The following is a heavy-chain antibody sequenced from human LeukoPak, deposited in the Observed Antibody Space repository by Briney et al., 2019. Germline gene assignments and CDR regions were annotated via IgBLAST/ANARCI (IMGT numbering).Heavy chain of an antibody. J-gene: IGHJ5*02. CDR1: GGSISSYY. D-gene: IGHD2-8*01. Sequence: PSETLSLTCTVSGGSISSYYWSWIRQPPGKGLEWIGSIYHSGSTYSNPSLKSRVTLSVETSKNQFSLKLSSVTAADTAVYYCAGSTYDNWFDPWGQGTLVTVSS. CDR2: IYHSGST. V-gene: IGHV4-59*04. CDR3: AGSTYDNWFDP.